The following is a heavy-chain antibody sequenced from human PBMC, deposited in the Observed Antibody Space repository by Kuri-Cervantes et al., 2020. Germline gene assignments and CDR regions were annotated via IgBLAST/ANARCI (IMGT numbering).Heavy chain of an antibody. CDR2: INPNSGGT. J-gene: IGHJ5*02. CDR1: GYTFTGYY. Sequence: ASVKVSCKVSGYTFTGYYMHWVRQAPGQGLEWMGWINPNSGGTNYAQKFQGRVTMTRDTSISTAYMELSRLRSDDTAVYYCATPYCSSTSCPYNWFDPWGQGTLVTVSS. V-gene: IGHV1-2*02. D-gene: IGHD2-2*01. CDR3: ATPYCSSTSCPYNWFDP.